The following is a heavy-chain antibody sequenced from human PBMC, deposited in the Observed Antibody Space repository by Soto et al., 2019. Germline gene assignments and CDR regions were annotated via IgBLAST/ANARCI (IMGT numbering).Heavy chain of an antibody. V-gene: IGHV3-23*01. CDR2: VSANGQGI. D-gene: IGHD3-10*01. Sequence: GGSLRLSCAASGFTFSSSAISWVRQAPGKGLEWVSAVSANGQGIYYADSVRGRFTISRDNSKDTVFLHMDSLSAEDTAVDYCAKDRHYPRDYFHYWGQGTLVTVSS. J-gene: IGHJ4*02. CDR3: AKDRHYPRDYFHY. CDR1: GFTFSSSA.